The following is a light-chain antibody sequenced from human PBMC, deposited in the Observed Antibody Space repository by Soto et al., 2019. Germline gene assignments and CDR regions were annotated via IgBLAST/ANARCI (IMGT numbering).Light chain of an antibody. V-gene: IGKV1-5*03. J-gene: IGKJ4*01. Sequence: DVQVNQSASTLSASERDRVTITCRASQSISSWLAWYQQKPGKAPKLLIYKTCNLESGGPSRFSGSGSGTEFSLTISSLQPDDFATYYCQQYKSFSLTFGGLSKA. CDR1: QSISSW. CDR3: QQYKSFSLT. CDR2: KTC.